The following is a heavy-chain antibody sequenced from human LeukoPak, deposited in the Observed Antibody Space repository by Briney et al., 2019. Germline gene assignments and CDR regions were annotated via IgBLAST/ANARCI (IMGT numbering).Heavy chain of an antibody. CDR1: GFTFSSYW. V-gene: IGHV3-7*05. CDR3: TRGRDWEWWNSWFDL. CDR2: INQDETKK. Sequence: GGSLRLSCAASGFTFSSYWMHWVRQTPGKGLEWVAKINQDETKKFYVDSVKGRFTISRDNPKNSLYLQMDSLRVEDTAVYYCTRGRDWEWWNSWFDLWGQGTLVTVSS. D-gene: IGHD2-15*01. J-gene: IGHJ5*02.